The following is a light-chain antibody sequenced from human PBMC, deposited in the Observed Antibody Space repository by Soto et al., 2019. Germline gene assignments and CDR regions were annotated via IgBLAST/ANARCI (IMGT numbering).Light chain of an antibody. V-gene: IGKV1-39*01. CDR1: DSIDRY. CDR2: AAS. CDR3: QRTYNAPFT. J-gene: IGKJ3*01. Sequence: DIQMTQSPSSLSAFVGDTVTTTCRATDSIDRYLNWYQQKPGQAPRVLITAASTLQSGVPSRFSGSGSGTDFTLTINNLQPEDFATYYCQRTYNAPFTFGPGTKVDIK.